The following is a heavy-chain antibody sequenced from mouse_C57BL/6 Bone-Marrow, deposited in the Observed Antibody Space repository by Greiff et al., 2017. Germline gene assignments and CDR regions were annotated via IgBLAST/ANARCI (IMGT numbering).Heavy chain of an antibody. V-gene: IGHV1-54*01. Sequence: VQLQQSGAELVRPGTSVKVSCKASGYAFTNYLIEWVKQRPGQGLEWIGVINPGSGGTNYNEKFKGKATLTADKSSSTAYMQLSSLTSEDSAVYFCARFTKRFAYWGQGTLVTVSA. D-gene: IGHD1-1*01. CDR3: ARFTKRFAY. J-gene: IGHJ3*01. CDR2: INPGSGGT. CDR1: GYAFTNYL.